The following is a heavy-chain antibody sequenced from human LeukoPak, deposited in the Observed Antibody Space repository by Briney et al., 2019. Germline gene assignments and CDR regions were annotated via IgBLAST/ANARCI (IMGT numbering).Heavy chain of an antibody. Sequence: PSETLSPTCTVSGGSISSYYWSWIRQPPGKGLEWIGYIYYSGSTNYNPSLKSRVTISVDTSKNQFSLKVTSVTAADTAVFYCARLANYDFWRGPYPHDAFAIWGQGTMVTVSS. D-gene: IGHD3-3*01. CDR3: ARLANYDFWRGPYPHDAFAI. J-gene: IGHJ3*02. CDR2: IYYSGST. CDR1: GGSISSYY. V-gene: IGHV4-59*08.